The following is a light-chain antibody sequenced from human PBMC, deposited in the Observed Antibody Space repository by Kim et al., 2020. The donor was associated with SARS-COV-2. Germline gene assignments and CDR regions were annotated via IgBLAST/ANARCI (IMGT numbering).Light chain of an antibody. CDR1: RSNIVGNY. V-gene: IGLV1-47*01. CDR3: AAWDDILNGYV. CDR2: NNN. Sequence: GQRVTISCPGSRSNIVGNYVFWYQQLPETAPRPLIYNNNQRPTAVPDRFSGSKSDTSASLAISGLRSEDEADYYCAAWDDILNGYVFATGTKVTVL. J-gene: IGLJ1*01.